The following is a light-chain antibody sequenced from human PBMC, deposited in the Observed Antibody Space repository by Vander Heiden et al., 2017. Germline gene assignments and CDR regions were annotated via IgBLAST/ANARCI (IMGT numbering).Light chain of an antibody. CDR3: QQSDSTLFT. Sequence: DIQMTQSPSSLSASVGDRVTITCRASQSISNYLNWYQQKPGKAPKLLIYAASSLQSGVPSRFSGSGSGTDFTLTISSLQPEDFATYYCQQSDSTLFTFGHGTKVDIK. CDR1: QSISNY. J-gene: IGKJ3*01. CDR2: AAS. V-gene: IGKV1-39*01.